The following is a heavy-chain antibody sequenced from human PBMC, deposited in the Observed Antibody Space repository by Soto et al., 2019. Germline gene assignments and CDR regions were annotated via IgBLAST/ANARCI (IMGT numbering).Heavy chain of an antibody. Sequence: PSETLSLTCTVSGGSISTSSYYWALIRQPPGKGLEWSGSIYYSGSTYYNPSPKSRVTISVDTSKNQFSLKMSSVTAADKAVYYCARQWLGGDYWGQGTLVTVSS. J-gene: IGHJ4*02. CDR2: IYYSGST. CDR3: ARQWLGGDY. V-gene: IGHV4-39*01. CDR1: GGSISTSSYY. D-gene: IGHD6-19*01.